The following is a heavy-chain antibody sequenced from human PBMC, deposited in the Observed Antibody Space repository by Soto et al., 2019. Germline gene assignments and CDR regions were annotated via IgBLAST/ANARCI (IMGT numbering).Heavy chain of an antibody. V-gene: IGHV1-69*02. CDR3: AATNTIFGVVILRSFDY. CDR2: IIPILAIA. D-gene: IGHD3-3*01. CDR1: VGTFSSYT. Sequence: SVKVSCKASVGTFSSYTIIWLRQAPGQGLEWMGRIIPILAIANYAQKFQGRVTITADKSTSTAYMELSSLRSEDTAVYYCAATNTIFGVVILRSFDYWGQGALVTVSS. J-gene: IGHJ4*02.